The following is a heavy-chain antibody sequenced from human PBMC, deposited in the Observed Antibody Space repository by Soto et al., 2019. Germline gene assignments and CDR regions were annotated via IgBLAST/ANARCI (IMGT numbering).Heavy chain of an antibody. J-gene: IGHJ4*02. Sequence: GGSLRLSCAASGLTVSSNYMTWVRQAPGKGLEWVSVIYSGGSTYYADSVKGRFTISRDNSKNTLHLQMNSLRAEDTAVYYCARGFNRLDYWGQGTLLTVSS. CDR1: GLTVSSNY. CDR3: ARGFNRLDY. D-gene: IGHD4-17*01. CDR2: IYSGGST. V-gene: IGHV3-53*01.